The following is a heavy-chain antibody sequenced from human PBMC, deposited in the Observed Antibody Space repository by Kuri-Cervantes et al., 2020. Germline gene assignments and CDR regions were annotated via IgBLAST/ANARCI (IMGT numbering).Heavy chain of an antibody. Sequence: ASVKVSCKASGYTFTSYGISWVRQAPGQGLEWMGWISAYNGNTNYAQKLQGRVTMTRDTSISTAYMELSRLRSDDTAVYYCAKGSSWSIDYWGQRTLVTVSS. CDR3: AKGSSWSIDY. V-gene: IGHV1-18*01. CDR1: GYTFTSYG. CDR2: ISAYNGNT. J-gene: IGHJ4*02. D-gene: IGHD6-13*01.